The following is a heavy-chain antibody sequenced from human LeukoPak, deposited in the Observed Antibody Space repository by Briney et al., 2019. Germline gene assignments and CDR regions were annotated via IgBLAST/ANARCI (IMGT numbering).Heavy chain of an antibody. CDR2: IIQDGNEK. CDR1: GFTFSSYG. D-gene: IGHD6-19*01. V-gene: IGHV3-7*03. J-gene: IGHJ5*02. Sequence: PGGSLRLSCAASGFTFSSYGMHWVRQAPGKGLEWVANIIQDGNEKFYVGSVKGRFTISRDNAKNSLYLQMNSLRAADTAVYYCAKGSGSGWYGWFAPWGQGTLVTVSS. CDR3: AKGSGSGWYGWFAP.